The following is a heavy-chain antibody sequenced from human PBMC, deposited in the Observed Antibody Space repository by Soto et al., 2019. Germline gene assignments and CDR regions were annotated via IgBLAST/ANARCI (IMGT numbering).Heavy chain of an antibody. CDR2: IYYSGST. J-gene: IGHJ6*04. D-gene: IGHD6-13*01. CDR3: ARRSYSSSLDV. Sequence: SETLSLTCTVSGGSISSYYWSWIRQPPGKGLEWIGYIYYSGSTNYNPSLKSRVTISVDTSKNQFSLKLSSVTAADTAVYYCARRSYSSSLDVWGKGTTVTSPQ. V-gene: IGHV4-59*01. CDR1: GGSISSYY.